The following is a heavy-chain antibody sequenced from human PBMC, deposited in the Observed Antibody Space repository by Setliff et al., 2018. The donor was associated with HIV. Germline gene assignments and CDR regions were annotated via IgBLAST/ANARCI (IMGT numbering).Heavy chain of an antibody. CDR2: INHSGKT. Sequence: SETLSLTCAVYGGSLSGHYWTWIRQPPGEGPEWIGEINHSGKTNYNPSLKSRVTISVDTSKNQFSLKVTSVTAADTAVYYCVTSSSWSSRLNFWGQGMLVTVSS. V-gene: IGHV4-34*01. CDR3: VTSSSWSSRLNF. CDR1: GGSLSGHY. D-gene: IGHD6-13*01. J-gene: IGHJ4*02.